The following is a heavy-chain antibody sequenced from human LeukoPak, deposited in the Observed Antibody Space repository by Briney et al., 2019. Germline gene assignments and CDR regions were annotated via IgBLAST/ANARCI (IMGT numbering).Heavy chain of an antibody. CDR1: GFTFSSYS. CDR2: ITSSSSYI. CDR3: ARELTMVRGVSGY. V-gene: IGHV3-21*01. D-gene: IGHD3-10*01. Sequence: GGSLRLSCAASGFTFSSYSMNWVRQAPGEGLEWVSSITSSSSYIYYADSVKGRFTISRDNAKNSLYLQMNSLRAEDTAVYYCARELTMVRGVSGYWGQGTLVTVSS. J-gene: IGHJ4*02.